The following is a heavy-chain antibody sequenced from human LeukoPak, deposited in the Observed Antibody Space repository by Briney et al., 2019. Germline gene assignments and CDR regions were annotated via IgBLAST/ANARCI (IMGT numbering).Heavy chain of an antibody. CDR1: GGSISSGGYY. V-gene: IGHV4-31*03. D-gene: IGHD5-18*01. Sequence: PSQTLSLTCTVSGGSISSGGYYWSWIRQHPGKGLEWTGYIYYSGSTYYNPSLKSRVTISVDTSKNQFSLKLSSVTAADTAVYYCARGDVDTGFDYWGQGTLVTVSS. CDR2: IYYSGST. J-gene: IGHJ4*02. CDR3: ARGDVDTGFDY.